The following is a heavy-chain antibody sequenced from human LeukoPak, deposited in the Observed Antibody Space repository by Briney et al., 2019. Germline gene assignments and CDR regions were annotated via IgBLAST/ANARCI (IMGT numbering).Heavy chain of an antibody. CDR1: GFTFSNFW. V-gene: IGHV3-7*05. CDR2: IKQDGSQK. CDR3: VAGTAY. D-gene: IGHD6-19*01. Sequence: PGGSLGLSCAASGFTFSNFWMTWVRQAPGKGLEWVAIIKQDGSQKYYVDSVKGRFTISRDNARNSLYLQMNSLRAEDTAVYWAVAGTAYWGQGTLVTVSS. J-gene: IGHJ4*02.